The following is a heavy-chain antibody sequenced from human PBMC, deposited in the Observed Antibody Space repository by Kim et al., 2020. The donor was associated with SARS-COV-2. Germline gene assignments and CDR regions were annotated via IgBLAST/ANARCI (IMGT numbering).Heavy chain of an antibody. D-gene: IGHD4-17*01. Sequence: SETLSLTCTVSGGSISSYYWSWIRQPAGKGLEWIGRIYTNGSTNYNPSLKSRVTMSVDTSKNQFSLKLSSVTAADTAVYYCARDGFLGRSYGDYELGANPPWFDPWGQGTLVTVSS. CDR1: GGSISSYY. J-gene: IGHJ5*02. CDR2: IYTNGST. V-gene: IGHV4-4*07. CDR3: ARDGFLGRSYGDYELGANPPWFDP.